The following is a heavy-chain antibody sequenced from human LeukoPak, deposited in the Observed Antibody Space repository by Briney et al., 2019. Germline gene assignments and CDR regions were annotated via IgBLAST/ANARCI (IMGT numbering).Heavy chain of an antibody. CDR3: AKAGCSSARCYTNY. CDR1: GFAFSTYA. V-gene: IGHV3-30*18. Sequence: GGSLRLSCAASGFAFSTYAMHWGRQAPGKGLEWVAVISYNGSDVYYGDSVKGRFTISRDNSRNTLYLQMNRLRVEDTAVYHCAKAGCSSARCYTNYWGQGTSVTVSS. D-gene: IGHD2-8*01. CDR2: ISYNGSDV. J-gene: IGHJ4*02.